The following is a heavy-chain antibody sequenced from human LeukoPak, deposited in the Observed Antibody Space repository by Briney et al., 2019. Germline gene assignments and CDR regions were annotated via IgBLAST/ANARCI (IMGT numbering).Heavy chain of an antibody. D-gene: IGHD3-10*01. CDR3: AKAMGVTMVRGVINASFDY. CDR2: IWYDGSNK. J-gene: IGHJ4*02. Sequence: GGSLRLSCAASGFTFSSYGMHWVRQAPGKGLEWVGVIWYDGSNKYYADSVKGRFTISRDNSKNTLYLQMNSLRAEDTAVYYCAKAMGVTMVRGVINASFDYWGQGTLVTVSS. CDR1: GFTFSSYG. V-gene: IGHV3-33*06.